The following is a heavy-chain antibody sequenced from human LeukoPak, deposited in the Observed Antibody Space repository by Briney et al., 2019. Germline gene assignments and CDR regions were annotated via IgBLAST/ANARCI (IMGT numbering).Heavy chain of an antibody. J-gene: IGHJ4*02. V-gene: IGHV3-7*03. CDR3: AKDLRIFGVTSYFDY. CDR1: GFTFNSYW. D-gene: IGHD3-3*01. Sequence: PGGSLRLSCAASGFTFNSYWMSWVRQPPGKGLEWVANIKQDGSEEYYVDSVKGRFTISRDNAKNSLILQMNSLRAEDTAVYYCAKDLRIFGVTSYFDYWGQGTLVTVSS. CDR2: IKQDGSEE.